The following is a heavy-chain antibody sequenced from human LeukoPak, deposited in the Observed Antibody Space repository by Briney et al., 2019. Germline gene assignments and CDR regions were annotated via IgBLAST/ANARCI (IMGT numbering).Heavy chain of an antibody. V-gene: IGHV1-46*01. D-gene: IGHD2-8*01. CDR3: AREDVVLVDAVRYYYYGMDV. Sequence: ASVKVSCKASGYTFISYYMHWVRQAPGQGLEWMGIINPSGGSTSYAQKFQDRVTMTRDTSTSTVYMELSSLKSEDTAVYYCAREDVVLVDAVRYYYYGMDVWGQGITVTVSS. J-gene: IGHJ6*02. CDR1: GYTFISYY. CDR2: INPSGGST.